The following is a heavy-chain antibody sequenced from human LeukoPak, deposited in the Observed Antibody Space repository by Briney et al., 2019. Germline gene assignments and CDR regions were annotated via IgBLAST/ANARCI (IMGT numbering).Heavy chain of an antibody. V-gene: IGHV3-48*01. CDR3: ARGAIRFLEWLLTPTFDY. CDR1: GFTFSSYS. D-gene: IGHD3-3*01. J-gene: IGHJ4*02. CDR2: ISSSSSTI. Sequence: GGSLRLSCAASGFTFSSYSMNWVRQAPGKGLEWVSYISSSSSTIYYADSVKGRFTISRDNATDSLYLQMNSLRAEDTAVYYCARGAIRFLEWLLTPTFDYWGQGTLVTVSS.